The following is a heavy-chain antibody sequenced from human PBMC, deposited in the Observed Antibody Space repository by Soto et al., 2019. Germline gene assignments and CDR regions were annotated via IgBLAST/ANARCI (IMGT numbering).Heavy chain of an antibody. CDR3: TRDHAPNGWYDY. V-gene: IGHV3-7*01. D-gene: IGHD6-19*01. J-gene: IGHJ4*02. Sequence: VGSLRLSCAASGFTFSSYWMSWVRQAPGKGLEWVANIKQDGSEKYYVDSVKGRFTIFKDNAKNTLYLQMNSLRAEDTAVYFCTRDHAPNGWYDYWGQRTLVTVSS. CDR2: IKQDGSEK. CDR1: GFTFSSYW.